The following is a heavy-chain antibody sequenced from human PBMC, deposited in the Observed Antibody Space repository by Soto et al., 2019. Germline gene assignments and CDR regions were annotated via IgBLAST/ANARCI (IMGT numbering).Heavy chain of an antibody. J-gene: IGHJ5*02. CDR1: GGSFSDYY. V-gene: IGHV4-34*01. Sequence: PSETLSLTCAVYGGSFSDYYWSWIRQPPGKGLEWVGEINHSGSTNYNPSLKSRVTISVDTSKNQFSLKLSSVTAADTAVYYCARVYWTNNWFDPWGQGTLVTVSS. CDR2: INHSGST. CDR3: ARVYWTNNWFDP. D-gene: IGHD1-1*01.